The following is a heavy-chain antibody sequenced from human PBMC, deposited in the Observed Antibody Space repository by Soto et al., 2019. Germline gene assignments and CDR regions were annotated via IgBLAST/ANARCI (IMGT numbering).Heavy chain of an antibody. J-gene: IGHJ4*02. CDR3: TTGIFSSSWPTFDY. V-gene: IGHV3-15*01. CDR2: IKSKTDGGTT. Sequence: GGSLRLPCAASGFTFSNAWMSWVRQAPGKGLEWVGRIKSKTDGGTTDYAAPVKGRFTISRDDSKNTLYLQMNSLKTEDTAVYYCTTGIFSSSWPTFDYWGQGTLVTVSS. CDR1: GFTFSNAW. D-gene: IGHD6-13*01.